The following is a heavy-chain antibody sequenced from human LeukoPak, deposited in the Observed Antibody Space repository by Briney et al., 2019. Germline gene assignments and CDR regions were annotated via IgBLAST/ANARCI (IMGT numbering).Heavy chain of an antibody. Sequence: PGGSLRLSCAASGFTFSSYAMHWVRQAPGKGLEWVAVISYDGSNKYYADSVKGRFTISRDNSKNTLYLQMNSLRAEDTAVYYCAREGTAVAGSYYFDYWGQGTLVTVSS. CDR3: AREGTAVAGSYYFDY. J-gene: IGHJ4*02. CDR2: ISYDGSNK. D-gene: IGHD6-19*01. V-gene: IGHV3-30-3*01. CDR1: GFTFSSYA.